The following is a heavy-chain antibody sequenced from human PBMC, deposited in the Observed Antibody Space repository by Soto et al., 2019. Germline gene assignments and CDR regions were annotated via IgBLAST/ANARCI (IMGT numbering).Heavy chain of an antibody. CDR2: ISSSSSYT. D-gene: IGHD2-15*01. Sequence: QVQLVDSGGGLVKPGGSLRLSCAASGFTFSDYYMSWIRQAPGKGLEWVSYISSSSSYTNYADSVKGRFTISRDNAKNSLYLQMNSLRAEDTAVYYCARDRLRGYCSGGSCRRESDYWGQGTLVTVSS. CDR3: ARDRLRGYCSGGSCRRESDY. CDR1: GFTFSDYY. V-gene: IGHV3-11*05. J-gene: IGHJ4*02.